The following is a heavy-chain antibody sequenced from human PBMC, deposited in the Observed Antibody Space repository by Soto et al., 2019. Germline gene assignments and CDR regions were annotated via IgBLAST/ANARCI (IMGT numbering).Heavy chain of an antibody. J-gene: IGHJ5*02. D-gene: IGHD4-17*01. CDR2: INPNSGGT. V-gene: IGHV1-2*02. CDR1: GYTFTGYY. Sequence: DSVKVSCKASGYTFTGYYMHWVRQAPGQGLEWMGWINPNSGGTNYAQKFQGRVTMTRDTSISTAYMELSRLRSDDTAVYYCARDHEGFYGDYTFDFPNPLQPLPWG. CDR3: ARDHEGFYGDYTFDFPNPLQPLP.